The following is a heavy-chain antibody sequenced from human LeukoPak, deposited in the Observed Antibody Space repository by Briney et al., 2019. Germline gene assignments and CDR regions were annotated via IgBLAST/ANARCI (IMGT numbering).Heavy chain of an antibody. Sequence: SVKVSCKASGGTFSSYAISWVRQAPGQGLERMGGIIPIFGTANYAQKFQGRVTITTDESTSTAYMELSSLRSEDTAVYYCARERSVGATFCDYWGQGTLVTVSS. CDR3: ARERSVGATFCDY. D-gene: IGHD1-26*01. CDR1: GGTFSSYA. J-gene: IGHJ4*02. CDR2: IIPIFGTA. V-gene: IGHV1-69*05.